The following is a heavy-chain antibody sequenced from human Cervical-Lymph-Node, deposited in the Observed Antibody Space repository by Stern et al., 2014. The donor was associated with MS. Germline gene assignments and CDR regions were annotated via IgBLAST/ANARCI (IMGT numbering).Heavy chain of an antibody. D-gene: IGHD6-13*01. J-gene: IGHJ6*02. CDR2: ISYDGSNT. Sequence: VQLEESGGGVVQPGRSLRLSCAASGFTFSSYGMHWVRQAPGQGLEWVAVISYDGSNTYYADSVKGRFTISRDNSKNTLYLQMNSLRAEDTAVYYCAKDRRYSSPTRGEYYYYGMDVWGQGTTVTVSS. CDR3: AKDRRYSSPTRGEYYYYGMDV. V-gene: IGHV3-30*18. CDR1: GFTFSSYG.